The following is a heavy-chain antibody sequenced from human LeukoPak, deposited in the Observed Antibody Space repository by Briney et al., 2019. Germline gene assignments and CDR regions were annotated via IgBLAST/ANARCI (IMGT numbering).Heavy chain of an antibody. CDR3: VRYCSSTTCYTRAVDY. D-gene: IGHD2-2*02. CDR2: IYHSGSA. J-gene: IGHJ4*02. CDR1: GYSITSGYN. Sequence: SETLSLTCTVSGYSITSGYNWAWIRQPPGKVLGWIGSIYHSGSAYYNPTLKRRVTISVDTSKNQFSLKLSSVTAADTAVYYCVRYCSSTTCYTRAVDYWGQGTLVTVSS. V-gene: IGHV4-38-2*02.